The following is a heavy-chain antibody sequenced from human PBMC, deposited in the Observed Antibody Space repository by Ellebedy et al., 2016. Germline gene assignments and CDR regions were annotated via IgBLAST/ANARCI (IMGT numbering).Heavy chain of an antibody. Sequence: SETLSLTXTVSGGSISSTSYYWGWVRQPPGKGLEWIGTLYYSGNTYYNPSLNSRVAISVDTSKNQFSLNVNSVTAADTAVYYCAGAPSGSSDWLSPFDYWGQGTLVTVSP. D-gene: IGHD6-19*01. CDR2: LYYSGNT. V-gene: IGHV4-39*01. J-gene: IGHJ4*02. CDR3: AGAPSGSSDWLSPFDY. CDR1: GGSISSTSYY.